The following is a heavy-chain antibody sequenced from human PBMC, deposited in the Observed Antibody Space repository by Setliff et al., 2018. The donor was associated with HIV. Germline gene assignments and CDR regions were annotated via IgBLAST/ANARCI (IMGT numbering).Heavy chain of an antibody. J-gene: IGHJ4*02. CDR3: ARSRPYNSALDY. CDR2: VLRGGSPT. CDR1: GFSFSDHA. Sequence: GGSLRLSCAASGFSFSDHAMSWVRRAPGMGLEWLSVVLRGGSPTYSADSVKGRFTISRDDSKNTVYLQVGSLRPDDTAMYYCARSRPYNSALDYWGQGTLVTVSS. V-gene: IGHV3-23*03. D-gene: IGHD6-25*01.